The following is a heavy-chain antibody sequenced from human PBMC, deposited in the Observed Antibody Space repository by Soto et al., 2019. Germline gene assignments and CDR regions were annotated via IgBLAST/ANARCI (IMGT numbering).Heavy chain of an antibody. D-gene: IGHD3-3*01. Sequence: SETLSLTCTVSGGSISSYYWSWIRQPPGKGLEWIGYIYYSGSTNYNPSLKSRVTISVDTSKNQFSLKLSSVTAADTAVYYCARVRQSPYYDFWSGYYKGYYYYGMDVWGQGTTVTVSS. CDR3: ARVRQSPYYDFWSGYYKGYYYYGMDV. J-gene: IGHJ6*02. CDR1: GGSISSYY. CDR2: IYYSGST. V-gene: IGHV4-59*01.